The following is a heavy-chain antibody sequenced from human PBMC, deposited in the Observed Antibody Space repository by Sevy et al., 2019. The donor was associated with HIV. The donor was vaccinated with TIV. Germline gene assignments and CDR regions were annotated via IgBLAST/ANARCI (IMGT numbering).Heavy chain of an antibody. D-gene: IGHD1-26*01. J-gene: IGHJ3*02. CDR1: GFTFSSYA. V-gene: IGHV3-23*01. CDR3: AKDRASGSYPPHDAFDI. Sequence: GGYLRLSCAASGFTFSSYAMSWVRQAPGKGLEWVSAISGSGGSTYYADAVKGRFTISRDNSKNTLYLQMNSLRAEDTAVYYCAKDRASGSYPPHDAFDIWGQGTMVTVSS. CDR2: ISGSGGST.